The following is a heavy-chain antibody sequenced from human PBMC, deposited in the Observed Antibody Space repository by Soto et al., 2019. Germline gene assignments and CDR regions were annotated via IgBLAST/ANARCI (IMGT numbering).Heavy chain of an antibody. D-gene: IGHD3-16*01. CDR1: GLTFRSYV. J-gene: IGHJ1*01. CDR2: TSYDGSDK. V-gene: IGHV3-30*19. CDR3: ARWGTTGGLDV. Sequence: QVQLVESGGGVVQPGTSLRVSCVGSGLTFRSYVIHWVRQAPGKGLEWVALTSYDGSDKYYGDSVRGRFTISRDNSRNTVDLQMDSLRLEDTALYDCARWGTTGGLDVWGQGTLVSVSS.